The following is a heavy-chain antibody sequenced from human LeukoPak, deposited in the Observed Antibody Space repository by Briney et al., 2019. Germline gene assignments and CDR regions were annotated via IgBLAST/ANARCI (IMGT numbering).Heavy chain of an antibody. CDR2: TYYRSKWFN. D-gene: IGHD3-16*01. Sequence: SETMSLTCTVSSASLSSGSYYWNWLRQSPSRGLEWLGTTYYRSKWFNDYAVSVKGRVTINSDTSKNQFSLHLSSVTPEDTAVYYCASGWALPIWGQGTMVTVSS. CDR3: ASGWALPI. CDR1: SASLSSGSYY. J-gene: IGHJ3*02. V-gene: IGHV6-1*01.